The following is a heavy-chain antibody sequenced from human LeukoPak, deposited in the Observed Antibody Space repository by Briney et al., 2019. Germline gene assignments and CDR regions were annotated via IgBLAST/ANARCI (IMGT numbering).Heavy chain of an antibody. CDR3: ARVYNWNYPFDY. J-gene: IGHJ4*02. Sequence: PSETLSLTCVVSGGSISDSFEHYWSWIRQPPGKGLEWIGYIYYSGSTNYNPSLKSRVTISVDTSKNQFSLKLSSVTAADTAVYYCARVYNWNYPFDYWGQGTLVTVSS. CDR1: GGSISDSFEHY. V-gene: IGHV4-61*08. CDR2: IYYSGST. D-gene: IGHD1-7*01.